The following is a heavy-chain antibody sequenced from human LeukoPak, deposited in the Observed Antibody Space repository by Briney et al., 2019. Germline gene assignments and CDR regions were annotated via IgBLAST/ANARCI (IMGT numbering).Heavy chain of an antibody. J-gene: IGHJ4*02. V-gene: IGHV3-23*01. CDR1: GFTFSNYA. D-gene: IGHD3-10*01. CDR3: VRFRDY. Sequence: PGGSLRLSCAASGFTFSNYAMSWVRQAPGKGLEWVSGISNGGATTDFADSVKGRFTISRDNSKNTLFLQMNTLRAEDTAVYYCVRFRDYWGQGTLVTVSS. CDR2: ISNGGATT.